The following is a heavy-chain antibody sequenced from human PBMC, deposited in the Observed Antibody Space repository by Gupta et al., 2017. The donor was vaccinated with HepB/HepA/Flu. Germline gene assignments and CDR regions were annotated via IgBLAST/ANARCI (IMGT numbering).Heavy chain of an antibody. V-gene: IGHV4-59*01. J-gene: IGHJ4*02. CDR2: IYYSGST. Sequence: QVQLQESGPGLVKPSETLSLTCTVSGGSISSYYWSWIRQPPGKGLEWIGYIYYSGSTNYNPSLKSRVTISVDTSKNQFSLKLSSVTAANTAVYYCARVEDPRGTMIVAPFDYWGQGTLVTVSS. CDR3: ARVEDPRGTMIVAPFDY. D-gene: IGHD3-22*01. CDR1: GGSISSYY.